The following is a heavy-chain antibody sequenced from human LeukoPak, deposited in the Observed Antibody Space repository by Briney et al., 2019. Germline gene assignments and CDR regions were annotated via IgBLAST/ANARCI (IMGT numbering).Heavy chain of an antibody. CDR1: AYSISSGYY. CDR3: AKSNGYGLVDI. Sequence: SETLSLTCTVSAYSISSGYYWGRIRQPPGKGLEWIGNIYHSGSTYYNPSLKSRVTISVDTSKNQFSLKLSSVTAADTAVYYCAKSNGYGLVDIWGQGTMVTVSS. V-gene: IGHV4-38-2*02. J-gene: IGHJ3*02. CDR2: IYHSGST. D-gene: IGHD3-10*01.